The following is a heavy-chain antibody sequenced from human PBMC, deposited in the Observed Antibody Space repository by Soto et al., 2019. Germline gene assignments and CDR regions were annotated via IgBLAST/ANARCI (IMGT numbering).Heavy chain of an antibody. J-gene: IGHJ6*02. D-gene: IGHD2-15*01. Sequence: EVQLLESGGGLVQPGGSLRLSCAASGFTFSSYAMSWVRQAPGKGLEWVSAISGSGGSTYYADSVKGRFTISRDNSKNTLYLQMNSLRAEDTAVYYCAKVLAGGNARVIHYYYGMDVWGQGTTVTVSS. CDR1: GFTFSSYA. V-gene: IGHV3-23*01. CDR2: ISGSGGST. CDR3: AKVLAGGNARVIHYYYGMDV.